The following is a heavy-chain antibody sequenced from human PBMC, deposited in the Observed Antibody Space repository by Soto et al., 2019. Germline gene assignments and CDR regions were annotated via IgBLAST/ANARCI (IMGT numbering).Heavy chain of an antibody. CDR2: ISGSGGTT. D-gene: IGHD3-10*01. Sequence: EVELLESGGGLVQPGGSLRLSCAASGFTFTSQTMSWVRQAPGKGLEWVSSISGSGGTTYYADSVKGRFTISKHNSKNTLYLQMNSLRAEVTATYYCARLVRSWGQGTLVTVS. CDR1: GFTFTSQT. J-gene: IGHJ1*01. CDR3: ARLVRS. V-gene: IGHV3-23*01.